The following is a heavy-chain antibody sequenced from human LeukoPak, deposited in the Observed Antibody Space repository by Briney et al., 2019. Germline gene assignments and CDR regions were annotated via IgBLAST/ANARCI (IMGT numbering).Heavy chain of an antibody. V-gene: IGHV1-2*02. CDR1: GYTFTGYY. J-gene: IGHJ6*02. CDR2: INPNSGGT. CDR3: ARGLRFLEWLLFQFDYYGMDV. D-gene: IGHD3-3*01. Sequence: EASVKVSCKASGYTFTGYYMHWVRQAPGQGLEWMGWINPNSGGTNYAQKFQGRVTMTRDTSISTAYMELSRLRSDDTAVYYCARGLRFLEWLLFQFDYYGMDVWGQGTTVTVSS.